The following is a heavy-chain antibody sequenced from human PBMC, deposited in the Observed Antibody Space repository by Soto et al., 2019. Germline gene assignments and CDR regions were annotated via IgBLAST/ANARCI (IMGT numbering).Heavy chain of an antibody. CDR2: IYHSGST. J-gene: IGHJ4*02. CDR1: GGSISSSNW. V-gene: IGHV4-4*02. D-gene: IGHD1-26*01. CDR3: ARTPWDGYPGSFFDY. Sequence: PSETLALTCAVSGGSISSSNWGGWVRQPPGKGLEWIGEIYHSGSTNYNPSLKSRVTISVDKSKNQLSLKLSSVTAAATAVYSRARTPWDGYPGSFFDYWGQGPLVTVSS.